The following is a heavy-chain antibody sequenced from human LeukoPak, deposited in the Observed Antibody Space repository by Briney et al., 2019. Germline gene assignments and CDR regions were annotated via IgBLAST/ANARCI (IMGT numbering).Heavy chain of an antibody. D-gene: IGHD1-14*01. Sequence: GASVEVSCKPSGYTFTGYYMHWMRQAPGQGLEWVGWINLNSGDTNYAQKFQGRVTITRDTSISTAYMELRRLRSDDTAVYYCASWVGGNAPVASFDYWGQGTLVTVSS. CDR1: GYTFTGYY. CDR3: ASWVGGNAPVASFDY. CDR2: INLNSGDT. V-gene: IGHV1-2*02. J-gene: IGHJ4*02.